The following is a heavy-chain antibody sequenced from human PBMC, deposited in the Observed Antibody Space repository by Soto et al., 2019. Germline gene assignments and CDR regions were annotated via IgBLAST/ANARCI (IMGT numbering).Heavy chain of an antibody. Sequence: QVQLVESGGGVVQPGRSLRLSCAASGFTFSSYGMHWVRQAPGKGLEWVAVIWYDGSNKYYADSVKGRFTISRDNSKNTLYLQMNSLRAEDTAVYYCARDARKYYYGMDVWGQGTTVIVSS. J-gene: IGHJ6*02. V-gene: IGHV3-33*01. CDR1: GFTFSSYG. CDR2: IWYDGSNK. D-gene: IGHD6-6*01. CDR3: ARDARKYYYGMDV.